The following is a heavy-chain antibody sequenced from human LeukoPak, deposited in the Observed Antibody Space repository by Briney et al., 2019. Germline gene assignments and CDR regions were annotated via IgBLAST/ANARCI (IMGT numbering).Heavy chain of an antibody. CDR2: IYYSGST. D-gene: IGHD2-2*02. J-gene: IGHJ5*02. CDR3: ATPYCSSTSCYNDP. CDR1: GGSISSSSYY. V-gene: IGHV4-39*01. Sequence: SETLSLTCTVSGGSISSSSYYWGWIRQPPGKGLEWIGSIYYSGSTYYNPSLKSRVTISVDTSKNQFSLKLSSVTAADTAVYYCATPYCSSTSCYNDPWGQGTLVTVSS.